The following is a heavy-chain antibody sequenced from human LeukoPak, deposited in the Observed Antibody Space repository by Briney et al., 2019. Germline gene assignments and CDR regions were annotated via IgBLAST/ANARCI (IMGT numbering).Heavy chain of an antibody. D-gene: IGHD2-2*01. CDR2: ISWDGGST. Sequence: GGSLRLSCAASGFTFDDYAMHWVRQAPGKGLEWVSLISWDGGSTYCADSVKGRFTISRDNNKNSLFLQMNSVRPEDTALYYCAKDIRGSTSWYGLDYWGQGTLVTVSS. J-gene: IGHJ4*02. V-gene: IGHV3-43D*03. CDR1: GFTFDDYA. CDR3: AKDIRGSTSWYGLDY.